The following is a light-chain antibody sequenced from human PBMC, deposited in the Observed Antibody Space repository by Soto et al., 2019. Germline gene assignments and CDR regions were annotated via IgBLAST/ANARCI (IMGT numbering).Light chain of an antibody. CDR3: QQYYSAPWT. CDR2: WAS. V-gene: IGKV4-1*01. CDR1: LSVLYSSNNKNY. Sequence: DIVMTQSADSLAVSLGERATINCKSSLSVLYSSNNKNYLAWYQQKPGQPPKLLIYWASTRESGVPDRFSGSGSGTDFTLTISSLQAEDVALYYCQQYYSAPWTFGQGTKVEIK. J-gene: IGKJ1*01.